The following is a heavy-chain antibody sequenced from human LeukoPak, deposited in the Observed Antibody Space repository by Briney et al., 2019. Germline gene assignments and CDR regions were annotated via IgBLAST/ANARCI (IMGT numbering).Heavy chain of an antibody. CDR2: IYYSVST. Sequence: SHTLSLTCTVSSGSISSSSYYRGWIRQPPGMGLEWIGSIYYSVSTFYNPSLKSRVTISVDTSKNQFSLKLSSVTAADTAVYYCARVFKGHWGQGTLVTVSS. J-gene: IGHJ4*02. CDR1: SGSISSSSYY. V-gene: IGHV4-39*01. CDR3: ARVFKGH.